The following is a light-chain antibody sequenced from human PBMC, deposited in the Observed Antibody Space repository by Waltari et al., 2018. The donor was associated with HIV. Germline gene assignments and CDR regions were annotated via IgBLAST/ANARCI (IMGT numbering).Light chain of an antibody. Sequence: SNALTQPPSVSVSPGQTATITCAQNNLGEYSTYWYQQTPGQSPVLVIYQDSKRPSGIPERFSGSNSGNTATLTIAVTQTVDEADYYCQAWDNSTAYVFGTGTKVTVL. V-gene: IGLV3-1*01. J-gene: IGLJ1*01. CDR1: NLGEYS. CDR2: QDS. CDR3: QAWDNSTAYV.